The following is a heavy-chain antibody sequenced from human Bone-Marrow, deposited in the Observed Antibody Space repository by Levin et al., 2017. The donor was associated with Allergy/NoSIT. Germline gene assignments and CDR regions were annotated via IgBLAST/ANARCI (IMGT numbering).Heavy chain of an antibody. J-gene: IGHJ3*02. D-gene: IGHD4-17*01. CDR2: IDPNSGGT. Sequence: ASVKVSCKSSGYTFTDYYVHWVRQAPGQGLEWMGWIDPNSGGTIYAQKFQGRVTMTRDTSTRTAYMELSRLKSDDTAVYYCARSLTYGDYGLDAFEIWGQGTMVTVSS. CDR3: ARSLTYGDYGLDAFEI. CDR1: GYTFTDYY. V-gene: IGHV1-2*02.